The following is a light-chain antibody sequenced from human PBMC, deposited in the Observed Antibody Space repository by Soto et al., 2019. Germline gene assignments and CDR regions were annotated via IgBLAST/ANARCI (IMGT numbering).Light chain of an antibody. V-gene: IGLV1-51*01. Sequence: QSVLTQPPSVSAAPGQRVAISCSGGSSDIGNNYVSWYQQFPGTAPKLLIYDNNRRPSVIPDRFSGSKAGTSATLGITGLQSGDEADYYCGTWDASRNWVFGGGTKLTVL. CDR2: DNN. J-gene: IGLJ3*02. CDR3: GTWDASRNWV. CDR1: SSDIGNNY.